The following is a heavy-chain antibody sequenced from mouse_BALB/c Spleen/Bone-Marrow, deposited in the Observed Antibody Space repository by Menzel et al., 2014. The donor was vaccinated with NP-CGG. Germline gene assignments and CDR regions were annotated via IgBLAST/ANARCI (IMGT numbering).Heavy chain of an antibody. CDR1: GFTFTDYY. D-gene: IGHD1-2*01. CDR2: IRNKANGYTT. Sequence: EVKVVESGGGLVQPGGSLRLSCETSGFTFTDYYMNWVRQPPGKALEWLGFIRNKANGYTTEYSASVKGRFTISRDNSQSILYLQMNTLRAEDSATYYCARNIGRLLFDYWGQGTTLTASS. CDR3: ARNIGRLLFDY. V-gene: IGHV7-3*02. J-gene: IGHJ2*01.